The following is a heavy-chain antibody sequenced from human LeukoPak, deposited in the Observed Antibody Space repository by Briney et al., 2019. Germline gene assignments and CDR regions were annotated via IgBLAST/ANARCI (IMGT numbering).Heavy chain of an antibody. D-gene: IGHD2-15*01. CDR1: GYSFTAFY. J-gene: IGHJ3*02. CDR3: AAGRGYCSGGSCYGDDSFDI. Sequence: VASVKVSCKASGYSFTAFYIHWVRQAPGQGLEWMGWINPNSGGTNYAQKFQGRVTMTRDTSISTAYMELSRLRSDDTAVYYCAAGRGYCSGGSCYGDDSFDIWGQGTMVTVSS. V-gene: IGHV1-2*02. CDR2: INPNSGGT.